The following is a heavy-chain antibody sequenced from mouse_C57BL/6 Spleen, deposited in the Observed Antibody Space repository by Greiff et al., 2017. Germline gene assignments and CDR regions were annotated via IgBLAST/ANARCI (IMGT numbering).Heavy chain of an antibody. CDR1: GYTFTDYN. J-gene: IGHJ2*01. CDR2: INPNNGGT. D-gene: IGHD2-4*01. V-gene: IGHV1-22*01. Sequence: EVQLQQSGPELVKPGASVKMSCKASGYTFTDYNMHWVKQSHGKSLEWIGYINPNNGGTSYNQKFKGKATLTVNKSSSTAYMELRSLTSEDSAVYYCAKDYDGALYFDYWGQGTTLTVSS. CDR3: AKDYDGALYFDY.